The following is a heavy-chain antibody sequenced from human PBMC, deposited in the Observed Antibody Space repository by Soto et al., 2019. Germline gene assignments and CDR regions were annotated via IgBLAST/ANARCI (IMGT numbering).Heavy chain of an antibody. J-gene: IGHJ5*02. CDR2: SDGSGGIT. D-gene: IGHD3-10*01. CDR1: GFTFGTTD. V-gene: IGHV3-23*01. Sequence: QLLQSGGGLVQPGGSLTLSCAASGFTFGTTDMSWVRQAPGEGLEWVSTSDGSGGITYYADSVKGRFTISRDNSRNTVYLQMTTLRGDDTALYYCVKNSGWFNTGGQGALVTVSS. CDR3: VKNSGWFNT.